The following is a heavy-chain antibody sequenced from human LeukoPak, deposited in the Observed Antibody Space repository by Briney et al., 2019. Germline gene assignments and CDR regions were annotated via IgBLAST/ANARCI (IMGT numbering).Heavy chain of an antibody. D-gene: IGHD2-2*01. V-gene: IGHV4-59*01. Sequence: TSETLSLTCTVSGGSISSYYWSWIRQPPGKELEWIGYIYYSGSTNYNPSLKSRVTISVDTSKNQFSLKLSSVTAADTAVYYCARDRCSSTSCYSDYWGQGTLVAVSS. CDR2: IYYSGST. CDR1: GGSISSYY. CDR3: ARDRCSSTSCYSDY. J-gene: IGHJ4*02.